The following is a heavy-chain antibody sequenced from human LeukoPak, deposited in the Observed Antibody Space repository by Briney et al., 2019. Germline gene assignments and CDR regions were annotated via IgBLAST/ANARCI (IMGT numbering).Heavy chain of an antibody. D-gene: IGHD2-21*01. CDR1: GFTFSDYY. J-gene: IGHJ4*01. CDR3: ARASWAYSPFDY. Sequence: LRLSCAASGFTFSDYYMNWIRQAPGKGLEWIGYIDNTGGTTYNPSLKSRLTISVDTSKSQFSLKVSSVTAADTAVYYCARASWAYSPFDYWGHGTLVTVSS. V-gene: IGHV4-59*01. CDR2: IDNTGGT.